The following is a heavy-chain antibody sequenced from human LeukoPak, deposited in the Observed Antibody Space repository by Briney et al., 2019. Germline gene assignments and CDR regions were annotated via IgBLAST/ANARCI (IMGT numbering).Heavy chain of an antibody. J-gene: IGHJ4*02. V-gene: IGHV4-59*11. CDR2: IYYSGST. CDR3: ARGGGVTYYDSTGYLWYFDY. D-gene: IGHD3-22*01. Sequence: PSETLSLTCTVSGXSISSHYGSWIRQPPGKGREWIGYIYYSGSTKFNPSLKSRVTISVDTSKNQFSLKLSSVTAADTAVYYCARGGGVTYYDSTGYLWYFDYWGQGTLVTVSS. CDR1: GXSISSHY.